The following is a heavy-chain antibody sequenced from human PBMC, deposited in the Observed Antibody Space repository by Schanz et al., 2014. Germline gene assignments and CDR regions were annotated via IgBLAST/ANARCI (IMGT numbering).Heavy chain of an antibody. CDR1: GFAVDNYY. CDR3: ARAGYDADNWLDP. J-gene: IGHJ5*02. CDR2: IFTDGRT. Sequence: EVQLVESGGGLVQPGGSLRLSCAASGFAVDNYYMSCVRQAPGRGLEWVSIIFTDGRTYYADSVKGRFTISRDNAKNSLFLQMNSLRAEDTAVYYCARAGYDADNWLDPWGQGTLVTVSS. D-gene: IGHD2-2*01. V-gene: IGHV3-66*01.